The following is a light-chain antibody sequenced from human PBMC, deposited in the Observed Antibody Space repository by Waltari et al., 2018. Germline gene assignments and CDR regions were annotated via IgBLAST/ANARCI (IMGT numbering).Light chain of an antibody. V-gene: IGLV3-10*01. J-gene: IGLJ1*01. CDR3: FSTDSSTKGV. CDR1: TFPTTY. CDR2: EHN. Sequence: SYELTQPPSVSVSPGQPARITSSGDTFPTTYAYWYQQKSGQAPVLVIYEHNKRPTGIPERFSGSISGTMATLTISGAQVEDEADYYCFSTDSSTKGVFGAGTKVTVL.